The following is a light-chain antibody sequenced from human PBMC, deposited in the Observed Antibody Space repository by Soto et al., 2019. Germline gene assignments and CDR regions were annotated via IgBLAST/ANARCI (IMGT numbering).Light chain of an antibody. Sequence: EIVMTQPPATLSASPGERVTLTCRARQSVGNNLAWNQQKTSQVHRLLIHDASTKASGIPARFSGIGSGTEFTLTISRLQSECLAVYYCQQGDNWRRTVGQGTKVDIK. J-gene: IGKJ2*01. V-gene: IGKV3-15*01. CDR2: DAS. CDR1: QSVGNN. CDR3: QQGDNWRRT.